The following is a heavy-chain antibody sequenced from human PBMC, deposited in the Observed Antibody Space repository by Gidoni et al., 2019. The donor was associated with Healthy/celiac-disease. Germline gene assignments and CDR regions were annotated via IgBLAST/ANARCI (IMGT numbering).Heavy chain of an antibody. CDR2: INHSGST. V-gene: IGHV4-34*01. CDR1: GGSFSGYY. J-gene: IGHJ6*02. Sequence: QVQLQQWGAGLLKPSETLSLTCAVYGGSFSGYYWSWIRQPPGKGLEWIGEINHSGSTNYNPSLKSRVTISVDTSKNQFSLKLSSVTAADTAVYYCARRGYCSGGSCYYYYGMDVWGQGTTVTVSS. D-gene: IGHD2-15*01. CDR3: ARRGYCSGGSCYYYYGMDV.